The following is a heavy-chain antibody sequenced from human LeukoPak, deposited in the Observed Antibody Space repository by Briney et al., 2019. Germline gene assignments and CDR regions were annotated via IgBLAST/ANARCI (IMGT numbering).Heavy chain of an antibody. CDR2: ISAYNGNT. J-gene: IGHJ6*03. CDR3: ARDGDYDSSGWYYYMDV. V-gene: IGHV1-18*01. Sequence: GASVKVSCKASGYTFTSYGISWVRQAPGQGLEWMGWISAYNGNTNYAQKLQGRVTMTTDTSTSTAYMELRSLGSEDTAVYYCARDGDYDSSGWYYYMDVWGKGTTVTISS. D-gene: IGHD3-22*01. CDR1: GYTFTSYG.